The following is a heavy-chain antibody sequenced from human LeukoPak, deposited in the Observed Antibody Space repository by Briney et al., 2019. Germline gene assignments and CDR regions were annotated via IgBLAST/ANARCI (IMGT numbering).Heavy chain of an antibody. CDR3: AGQGDGSIVVVPAAIGDWFDP. CDR2: IYYSGST. J-gene: IGHJ5*02. D-gene: IGHD2-2*01. Sequence: KPSETLSLTCTVSGGSISSSSYYWGWIRQPPGKGLEWIGSIYYSGSTYYNPSLKSRVTISVDTSKNQFSLKLSSVTAADTAVYYCAGQGDGSIVVVPAAIGDWFDPWGQGTLVTVSS. V-gene: IGHV4-39*01. CDR1: GGSISSSSYY.